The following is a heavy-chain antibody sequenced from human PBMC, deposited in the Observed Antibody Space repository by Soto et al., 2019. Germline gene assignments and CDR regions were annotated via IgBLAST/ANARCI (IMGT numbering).Heavy chain of an antibody. D-gene: IGHD3-10*01. V-gene: IGHV1-18*01. CDR1: GYTFTSYG. CDR3: AREMVRGVGSDY. J-gene: IGHJ4*02. Sequence: QVQLVQSGAEVKKPGASVKVSCKASGYTFTSYGISWVRQAPGQGLEWMGWISTYNGNTKYAQKLQGRVTMTTDTATSTAYVELRSLRSDATAVFYCAREMVRGVGSDYWGQGTLVTVSS. CDR2: ISTYNGNT.